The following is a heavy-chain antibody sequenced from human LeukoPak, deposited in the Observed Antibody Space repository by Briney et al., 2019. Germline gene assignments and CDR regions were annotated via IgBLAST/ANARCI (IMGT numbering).Heavy chain of an antibody. Sequence: GGSLRLSCAVSGFTFSSYAMHWVRQAPGKGLEWVSGLSGSGGTTYYVDSVKGRFTISRDNSKNTLYLQVNSLRAEDTAVYYCARGPIVVVTAVDAFDIWGQGTMVTVSS. CDR3: ARGPIVVVTAVDAFDI. V-gene: IGHV3-23*01. CDR2: LSGSGGTT. J-gene: IGHJ3*02. CDR1: GFTFSSYA. D-gene: IGHD2-21*02.